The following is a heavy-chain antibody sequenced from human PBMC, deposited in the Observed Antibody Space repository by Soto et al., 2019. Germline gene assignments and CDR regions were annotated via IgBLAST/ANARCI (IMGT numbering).Heavy chain of an antibody. J-gene: IGHJ5*02. Sequence: PGGSLRLSCAASGFTFSSYAMSWVRQAPGKGLEWVSAISGSGGSTYYADSVKGRFTISRDNSKNTLYLQMNSLRAEDTAVYYCAKGADIVVVVAAYNWFDPWGQGTLVTVSS. CDR1: GFTFSSYA. V-gene: IGHV3-23*01. CDR3: AKGADIVVVVAAYNWFDP. D-gene: IGHD2-15*01. CDR2: ISGSGGST.